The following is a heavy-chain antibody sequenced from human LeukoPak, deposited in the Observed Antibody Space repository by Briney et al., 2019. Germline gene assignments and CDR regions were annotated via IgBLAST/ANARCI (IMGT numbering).Heavy chain of an antibody. D-gene: IGHD5-24*01. CDR2: INSDGSST. Sequence: PGGSLRLSCAVSGFTFSSYWMHWVRQAPGKGLVWVSRINSDGSSTIYADSVKGRFTISRDNAKNSLYLQMNSLRAEDTAVYYCARGGGSRDGYNYVDVWGKGTTVTVSS. V-gene: IGHV3-74*01. J-gene: IGHJ6*03. CDR1: GFTFSSYW. CDR3: ARGGGSRDGYNYVDV.